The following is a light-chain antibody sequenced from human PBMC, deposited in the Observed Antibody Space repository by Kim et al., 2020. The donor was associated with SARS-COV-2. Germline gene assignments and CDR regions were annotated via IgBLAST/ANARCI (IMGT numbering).Light chain of an antibody. J-gene: IGLJ3*02. CDR1: ALAKQY. CDR3: QSADSSGAPV. CDR2: KDS. V-gene: IGLV3-25*03. Sequence: SYELTQPPSVSVSPGQTARITCSGDALAKQYAYWYQQKPGQAPVILIYKDSERPSGIPARFSGSGSGTTVTLTISGVQAEDEADYYCQSADSSGAPVFGGGTKLTVL.